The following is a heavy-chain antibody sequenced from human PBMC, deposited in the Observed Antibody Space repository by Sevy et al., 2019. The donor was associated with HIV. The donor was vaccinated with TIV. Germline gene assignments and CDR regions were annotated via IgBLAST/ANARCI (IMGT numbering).Heavy chain of an antibody. Sequence: GGSLRLSCAASGFTFSSYAMSWVRQAPGKGLEWVSAISGSGGSTYYADSVKGRFTISRDNSKNTLYLQMNSLRAEDTAVYYCANTEGQRGYSGYESFDYWGQGTLVTVSS. D-gene: IGHD5-12*01. CDR2: ISGSGGST. CDR3: ANTEGQRGYSGYESFDY. V-gene: IGHV3-23*01. J-gene: IGHJ4*02. CDR1: GFTFSSYA.